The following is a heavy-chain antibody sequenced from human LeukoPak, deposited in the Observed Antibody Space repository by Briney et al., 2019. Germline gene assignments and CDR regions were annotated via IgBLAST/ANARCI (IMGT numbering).Heavy chain of an antibody. CDR1: GYTFTSYD. J-gene: IGHJ4*02. V-gene: IGHV1-18*01. CDR2: ISAYNRNT. D-gene: IGHD6-13*01. CDR3: ARGGYSTAWYFYY. Sequence: PEASVTVSCKASGYTFTSYDINWVRQAPGQGLEWMGWISAYNRNTDYAQKFQDRVTMTTDTSTSTAYMELRGLRSDDTAVYYCARGGYSTAWYFYYWGQGTLVTVSS.